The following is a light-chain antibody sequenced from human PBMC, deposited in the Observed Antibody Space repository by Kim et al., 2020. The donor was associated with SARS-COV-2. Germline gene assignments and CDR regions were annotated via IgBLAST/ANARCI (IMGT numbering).Light chain of an antibody. CDR2: NDN. CDR3: GSWDDSLSGRV. Sequence: GPTVTISCSGRRSNVGNNPVTWFQQVPGTAPKLLISNDNQRPSGVPDRFSASKSGTSASLAISGLQSEDEAVYYCGSWDDSLSGRVFGGGTQLTVL. V-gene: IGLV1-44*01. CDR1: RSNVGNNP. J-gene: IGLJ3*02.